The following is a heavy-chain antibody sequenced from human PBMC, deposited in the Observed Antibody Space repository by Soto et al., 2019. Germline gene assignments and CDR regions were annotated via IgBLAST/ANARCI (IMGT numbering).Heavy chain of an antibody. J-gene: IGHJ4*01. CDR1: GYSFTSYW. CDR2: IDPSDSYT. V-gene: IGHV5-10-1*01. CDR3: ARVHRRTTGYFEY. Sequence: GESLKSSCNGSGYSFTSYWIRWVGQMPGKGLEWMGRIDPSDSYTNYSPSFQGHVTISADKSISTAYMQWSSLKASDTAMYYCARVHRRTTGYFEYWGHGTLVTVS.